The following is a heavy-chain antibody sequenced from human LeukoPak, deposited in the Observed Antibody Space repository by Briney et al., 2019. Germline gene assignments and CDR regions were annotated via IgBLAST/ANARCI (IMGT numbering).Heavy chain of an antibody. V-gene: IGHV1-8*03. Sequence: GASVKVSCKASGYTFTNYHINWVRQATGQGLEWMGWMNPNNGDSGYAQKFQGRVTITRDTSKSTSYMELRSPRSEDTAVYFCARTTSFTASGYDYWGQGTLVTVSS. J-gene: IGHJ4*02. CDR2: MNPNNGDS. CDR3: ARTTSFTASGYDY. CDR1: GYTFTNYH. D-gene: IGHD6-25*01.